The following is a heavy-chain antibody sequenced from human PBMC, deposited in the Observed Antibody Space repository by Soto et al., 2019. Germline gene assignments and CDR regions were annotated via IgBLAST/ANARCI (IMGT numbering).Heavy chain of an antibody. J-gene: IGHJ4*02. CDR1: GYSFTSYG. D-gene: IGHD3-3*01. CDR3: ARDFGSDLSAPGAVFDY. V-gene: IGHV1-18*04. CDR2: ISPYNGNT. Sequence: QVQLVQSGGEVMQPGASVKVSCKASGYSFTSYGISWVRQAPGQGLEWMGWISPYNGNTKYAQNFQGRVTMTTDTSTYTAYMEMRSLRSDGPAVYYCARDFGSDLSAPGAVFDYWGQGTLVTVSS.